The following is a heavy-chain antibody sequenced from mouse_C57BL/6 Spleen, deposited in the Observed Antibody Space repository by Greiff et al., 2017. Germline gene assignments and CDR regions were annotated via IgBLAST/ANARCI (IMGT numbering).Heavy chain of an antibody. CDR1: GYTFTSYW. V-gene: IGHV1-74*01. Sequence: QVHVKQPGAELVKPGASVKVSFKASGYTFTSYWMHWVKQRPGQGLEWIGRIHPSDSDTNYNQQFKGKATLTVDKSSSTAYMQLSSLTSEDSAVYYCAIEAGTKDFDYWGQGTTLTVSS. J-gene: IGHJ2*01. D-gene: IGHD4-1*01. CDR3: AIEAGTKDFDY. CDR2: IHPSDSDT.